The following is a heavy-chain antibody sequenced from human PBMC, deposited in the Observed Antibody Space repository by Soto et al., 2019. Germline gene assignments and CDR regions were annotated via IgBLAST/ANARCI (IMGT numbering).Heavy chain of an antibody. CDR3: ARGWGRIFDY. CDR1: GGSFSGYY. CDR2: INHSGST. D-gene: IGHD7-27*01. V-gene: IGHV4-34*01. J-gene: IGHJ4*02. Sequence: QVQLQQWGAGLLKPSETLSPTCAVYGGSFSGYYWNWIRQPPGKGLEWIGEINHSGSTNYNPSLKSRVTLSVDTSKNQFSLKPSSVTAADTAVYYCARGWGRIFDYWGQGTLVTVSS.